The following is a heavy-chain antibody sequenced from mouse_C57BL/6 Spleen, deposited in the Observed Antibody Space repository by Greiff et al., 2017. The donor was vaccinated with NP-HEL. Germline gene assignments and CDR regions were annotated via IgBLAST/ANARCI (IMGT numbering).Heavy chain of an antibody. Sequence: EVQLVESGGGLVKPGGSLKLSCAASGFTFSSYAMSWVRQTPEKRLEWVATISDGGSYTYYPDNVKGRFTISRDNAKNNLYLQMSHLKSEDTAMYYCARDDTTVVFDYWGQGTTLTVSS. CDR2: ISDGGSYT. CDR1: GFTFSSYA. V-gene: IGHV5-4*01. D-gene: IGHD1-1*01. J-gene: IGHJ2*01. CDR3: ARDDTTVVFDY.